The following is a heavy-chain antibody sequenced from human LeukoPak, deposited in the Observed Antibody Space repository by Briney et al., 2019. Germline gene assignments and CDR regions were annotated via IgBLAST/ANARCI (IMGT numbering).Heavy chain of an antibody. CDR2: IWNDGSSQ. D-gene: IGHD4-11*01. J-gene: IGHJ4*02. Sequence: GRSLRLSCAASKFTFSHYGMHWVRQAPGKGLEWVAVIWNDGSSQYYADSVKGRFTVSRDNSQKTLHLQTNSLRPEDTAVYYCAKDAERGFDYSNSLEKWGQGTLVTVSS. V-gene: IGHV3-33*06. CDR3: AKDAERGFDYSNSLEK. CDR1: KFTFSHYG.